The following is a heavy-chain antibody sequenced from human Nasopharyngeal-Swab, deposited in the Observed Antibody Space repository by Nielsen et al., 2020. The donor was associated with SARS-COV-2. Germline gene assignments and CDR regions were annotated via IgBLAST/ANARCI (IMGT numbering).Heavy chain of an antibody. CDR1: GGSMSNYY. J-gene: IGHJ6*03. CDR3: ARGLSGIVPAPILGLGPYYYYYYMDV. V-gene: IGHV4-34*01. D-gene: IGHD2-2*01. Sequence: SETLSLTCSVSGGSMSNYYWSWIRHHPGQGPQWIAEINHSESTNSNPSLQSRVTLSLDTSMNQVSLEVSSVTAADTAVYYCARGLSGIVPAPILGLGPYYYYYYMDVWGKGTTVTVSS. CDR2: INHSEST.